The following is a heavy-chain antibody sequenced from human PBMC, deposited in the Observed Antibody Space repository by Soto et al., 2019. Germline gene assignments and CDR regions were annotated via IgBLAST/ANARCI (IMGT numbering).Heavy chain of an antibody. J-gene: IGHJ4*02. D-gene: IGHD3-22*01. CDR2: ISYDGSNK. Sequence: GGSLRLSCAASGFTFSSYWMSWVRQAPGKGLEWVAVISYDGSNKYYADSVKGRFTISRDNSKNTVNLQMNSLRAEDTAVYYCAKDSISDYYDSSGYLDYWGQGTLVTVSS. V-gene: IGHV3-30*18. CDR3: AKDSISDYYDSSGYLDY. CDR1: GFTFSSYW.